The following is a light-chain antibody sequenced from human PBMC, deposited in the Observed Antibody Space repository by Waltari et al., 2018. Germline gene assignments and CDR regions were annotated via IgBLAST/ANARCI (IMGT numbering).Light chain of an antibody. V-gene: IGLV3-1*01. Sequence: SYELTQPPSVSVSPGQTASITCSGVKLECKYSFWYQQKPGQSPALVIYQDKKRPSGTPERFSGTNSGTTATLTISGTQAMDEADYYCQAWDSNTGVFGTGTKVTVL. CDR2: QDK. J-gene: IGLJ1*01. CDR1: KLECKY. CDR3: QAWDSNTGV.